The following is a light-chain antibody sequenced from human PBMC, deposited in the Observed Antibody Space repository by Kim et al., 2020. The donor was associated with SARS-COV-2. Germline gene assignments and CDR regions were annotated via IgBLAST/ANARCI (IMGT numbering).Light chain of an antibody. CDR2: KVS. CDR3: MLGIHPMT. Sequence: DVVMTQSPLSLPVTLGQPASISCRSSQSLVNSDGNTYLNWFKQRTGQSPRRLNYKVSNRDSGVTDRCSGSGSGTDFTLKIMRVEDYDVGVYYCMLGIHPMTFGQGTRVDIK. J-gene: IGKJ5*01. CDR1: QSLVNSDGNTY. V-gene: IGKV2-30*01.